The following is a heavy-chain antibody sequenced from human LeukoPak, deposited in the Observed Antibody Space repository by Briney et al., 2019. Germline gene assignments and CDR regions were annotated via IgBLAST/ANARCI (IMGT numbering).Heavy chain of an antibody. V-gene: IGHV4-59*01. CDR1: GGSINSYY. Sequence: SETLSLTCTVSGGSINSYYWSWIRQPPGTGLEWIGYIYYSGSTNYNPSLKSRVTISVDTSKNQFSLKLSSVTAADTAVYYCASSKRYSSASYYYYSGMDVWGQGTTVTVSS. D-gene: IGHD6-19*01. J-gene: IGHJ6*02. CDR2: IYYSGST. CDR3: ASSKRYSSASYYYYSGMDV.